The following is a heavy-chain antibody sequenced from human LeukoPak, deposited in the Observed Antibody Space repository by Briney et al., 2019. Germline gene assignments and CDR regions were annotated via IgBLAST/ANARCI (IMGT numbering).Heavy chain of an antibody. D-gene: IGHD6-19*01. CDR3: AKDSSGWRDAFDI. V-gene: IGHV3-9*01. Sequence: PGGSLRLSCAASGFTLDDYAMHWVRQAPGKGLEWVSGISWYSGSIGYADSVKGRFTISRDNAKNSLYLQMNSLRAEDTALYYCAKDSSGWRDAFDIWGQGTMVTVSS. J-gene: IGHJ3*02. CDR1: GFTLDDYA. CDR2: ISWYSGSI.